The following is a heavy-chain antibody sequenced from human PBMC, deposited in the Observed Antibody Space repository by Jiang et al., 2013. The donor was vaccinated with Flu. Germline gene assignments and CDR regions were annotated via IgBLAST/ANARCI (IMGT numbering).Heavy chain of an antibody. D-gene: IGHD6-13*01. J-gene: IGHJ6*02. CDR2: ISYDGSNK. Sequence: VQLLESGGGVVQPGRSLRLSCAASGFTFSSYGMHWVRQAPGKGLEWVAVISYDGSNKYYADSVKGRFTISRDNSKNTLYLQMNSLRAEDTAVYYCAKERQQLGKIYYYGMDVWGQGTTVTVSS. V-gene: IGHV3-30*18. CDR3: AKERQQLGKIYYYGMDV. CDR1: GFTFSSYG.